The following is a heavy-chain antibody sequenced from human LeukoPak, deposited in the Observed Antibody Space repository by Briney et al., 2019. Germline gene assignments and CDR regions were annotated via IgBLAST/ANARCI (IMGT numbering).Heavy chain of an antibody. D-gene: IGHD3-10*01. CDR3: ARALNYYGSGSYLPYYYYYYMDV. J-gene: IGHJ6*03. CDR1: GYTFTGYY. V-gene: IGHV1-2*02. Sequence: ASVKVSCKASGYTFTGYYMHWVRQAPGQGLEWMGWINPNSGGTNYAQKFQGRVTMTRDTSISTAYMELSRRRSDDTAVYYCARALNYYGSGSYLPYYYYYYMDVWGKGTTVTVSS. CDR2: INPNSGGT.